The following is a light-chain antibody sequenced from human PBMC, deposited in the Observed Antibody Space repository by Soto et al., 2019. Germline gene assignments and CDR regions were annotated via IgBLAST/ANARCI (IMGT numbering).Light chain of an antibody. CDR3: QQYNDWPPGKT. CDR1: QNVDNN. J-gene: IGKJ2*01. CDR2: DAS. V-gene: IGKV3-15*01. Sequence: EIVLTQAPATLSVSPGERATLSCRASQNVDNNLAWYQQKPGQAPRLLIYDASTRASGIPARFSGSGSGTDFILTISRLQSEDFAIYYCQQYNDWPPGKTFGQGTKLESK.